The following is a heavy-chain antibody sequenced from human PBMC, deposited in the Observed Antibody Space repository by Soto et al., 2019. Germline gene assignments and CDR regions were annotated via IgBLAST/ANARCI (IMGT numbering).Heavy chain of an antibody. CDR3: ARAASVAGTGDARPYFDY. V-gene: IGHV1-69*13. J-gene: IGHJ4*02. CDR2: IIPIFGTA. CDR1: GGTFSSYA. Sequence: GASVKVSCKASGGTFSSYAISWVRQAPGQGLEWMGGIIPIFGTANYAQKFQGRVTITADESTSTAYMELSSLRSEDTAVYYCARAASVAGTGDARPYFDYWGQGTLVTVSS. D-gene: IGHD6-19*01.